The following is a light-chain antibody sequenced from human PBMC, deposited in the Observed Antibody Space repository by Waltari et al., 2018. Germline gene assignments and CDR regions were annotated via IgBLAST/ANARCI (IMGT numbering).Light chain of an antibody. J-gene: IGKJ4*01. CDR3: MQALQIPPT. CDR2: LGS. V-gene: IGKV2-28*01. Sequence: DIVMTQSPLSLPVTPGEPASIACRSSQSLLHRKGYNYLDWYLQKPGQSPQLMIYLGSNRASGVPDRFSGSGSGTDFTLNISRVEAEDVGVYYCMQALQIPPTFGGGTKVEI. CDR1: QSLLHRKGYNY.